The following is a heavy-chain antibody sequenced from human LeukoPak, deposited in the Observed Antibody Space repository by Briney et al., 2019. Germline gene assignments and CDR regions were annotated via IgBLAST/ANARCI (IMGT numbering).Heavy chain of an antibody. Sequence: EASVKVSCKASGYTFSSYFMHWVRQAPGQGLEGMGGIIPIFGTANYAQKFQGRVTITADESTSTAYMELSSLRSEDTAVYYCARDDLPYGSGSYYDYWGQGTLVTVSS. CDR2: IIPIFGTA. D-gene: IGHD3-10*01. CDR3: ARDDLPYGSGSYYDY. CDR1: GYTFSSYF. V-gene: IGHV1-69*13. J-gene: IGHJ4*02.